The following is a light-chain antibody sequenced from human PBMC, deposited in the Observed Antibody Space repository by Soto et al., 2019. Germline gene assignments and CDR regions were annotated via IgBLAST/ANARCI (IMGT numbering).Light chain of an antibody. CDR3: QQYGTSPYT. CDR1: QSVSGSY. Sequence: EIVLTHSPGTLSLSPGERATLSCRASQSVSGSYLAWYQQKPGQPPRLLIYGASSRATGIPDRLSGSGSGTDFTLTFSRLEPEDFAVYYCQQYGTSPYTFGQGTKLEIK. J-gene: IGKJ2*01. V-gene: IGKV3-20*01. CDR2: GAS.